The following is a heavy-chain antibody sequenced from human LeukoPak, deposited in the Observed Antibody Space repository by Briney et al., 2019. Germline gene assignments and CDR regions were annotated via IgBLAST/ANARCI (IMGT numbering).Heavy chain of an antibody. V-gene: IGHV3-33*06. CDR1: GFTFSGYG. CDR3: AKDYPTPAH. Sequence: PGESLKISCAASGFTFSGYGMHWVRQAPGKGLEWVAVIWYDGSNKYYAESVKGRFTISRDNSKNTLYLQMNSLRAEDTAVYYCAKDYPTPAHWGQGTLVTVSS. CDR2: IWYDGSNK. J-gene: IGHJ4*02.